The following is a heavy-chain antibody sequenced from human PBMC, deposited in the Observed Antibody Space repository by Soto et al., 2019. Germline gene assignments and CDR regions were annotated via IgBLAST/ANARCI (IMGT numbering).Heavy chain of an antibody. CDR3: ARDSVAYGSGEYFDY. CDR2: ISAYNGNT. CDR1: GYTFTSYG. J-gene: IGHJ4*02. D-gene: IGHD3-10*01. Sequence: ASVKVSCKASGYTFTSYGISWVRQAPGQGLEWMGWISAYNGNTNYAQKLQGRVTMTTDTSTSTAYMELRSLRSDDTAVYYCARDSVAYGSGEYFDYWGQGTLVPVSS. V-gene: IGHV1-18*01.